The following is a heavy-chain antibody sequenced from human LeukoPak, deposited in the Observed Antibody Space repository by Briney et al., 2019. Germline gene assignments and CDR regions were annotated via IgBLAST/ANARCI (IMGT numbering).Heavy chain of an antibody. CDR2: ISYDGSNK. J-gene: IGHJ4*02. Sequence: GRSLRLSCADSGFAFRSYGMHWVRQAPGKGLEWVAVISYDGSNKYYADSVKGRFTISRDNSKNTLYLQMNSLRAEDTAVYYCAKDSYYDSSGYSALDYWGQGTLVTVSS. CDR1: GFAFRSYG. CDR3: AKDSYYDSSGYSALDY. V-gene: IGHV3-30*18. D-gene: IGHD3-22*01.